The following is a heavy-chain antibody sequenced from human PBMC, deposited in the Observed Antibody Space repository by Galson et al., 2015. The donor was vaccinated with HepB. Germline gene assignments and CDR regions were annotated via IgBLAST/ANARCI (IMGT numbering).Heavy chain of an antibody. CDR3: ARLTARNGGSYFFDY. CDR2: IHYSGST. D-gene: IGHD1-26*01. CDR1: GGSITSYY. Sequence: SETLSLTCTVSGGSITSYYWSWIRQPPGKGLEWTGYIHYSGSTNYNPSLNSRVTMSVDTSKNQFSLRLSSVTAADTAVYYCARLTARNGGSYFFDYWGQGARVTVSS. J-gene: IGHJ4*02. V-gene: IGHV4-59*08.